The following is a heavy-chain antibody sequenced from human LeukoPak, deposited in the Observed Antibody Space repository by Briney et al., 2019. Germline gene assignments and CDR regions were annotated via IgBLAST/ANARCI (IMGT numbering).Heavy chain of an antibody. J-gene: IGHJ6*02. D-gene: IGHD5-12*01. V-gene: IGHV1-2*02. Sequence: GASVKVSCKASGYTFTGPYMHWVRQAPGQGLEWMGWINPNSGGTNYAQKFQGRVTMTRDTSISTAYMELSRLRSDDTAIYYCAREGVDIVATVYFYYYAMDVWGQGTTVTVSS. CDR1: GYTFTGPY. CDR3: AREGVDIVATVYFYYYAMDV. CDR2: INPNSGGT.